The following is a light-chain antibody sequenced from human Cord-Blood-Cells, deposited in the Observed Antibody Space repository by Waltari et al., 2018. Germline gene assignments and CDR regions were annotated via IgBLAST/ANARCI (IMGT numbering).Light chain of an antibody. V-gene: IGKV1-5*01. Sequence: DIQMTQSPSTLSASVGDRVTINCRASQSISSWLAWYQQKPGKAPKLLIYDASSLESGVPSRFSGSGSGTEFTLTISSLQPDDFATYYCQQYNSFWTFGQGP. CDR2: DAS. J-gene: IGKJ1*01. CDR1: QSISSW. CDR3: QQYNSFWT.